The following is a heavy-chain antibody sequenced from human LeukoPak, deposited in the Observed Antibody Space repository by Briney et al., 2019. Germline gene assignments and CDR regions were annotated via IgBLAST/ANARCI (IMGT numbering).Heavy chain of an antibody. J-gene: IGHJ5*02. V-gene: IGHV3-7*05. Sequence: GGSLRLSCAASGFTFSNYWMIWVRQAPGKALGWVGNIKQDGSEKRYADSVWGRFSISRDNAQTSLYLQMNSLRAEDTAVYYCARASDPWLQLTWGQGTLVTVYS. D-gene: IGHD5-24*01. CDR2: IKQDGSEK. CDR1: GFTFSNYW. CDR3: ARASDPWLQLT.